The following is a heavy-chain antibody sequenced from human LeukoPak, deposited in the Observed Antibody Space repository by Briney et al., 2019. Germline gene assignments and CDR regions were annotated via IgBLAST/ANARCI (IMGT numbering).Heavy chain of an antibody. V-gene: IGHV1-69*01. CDR3: ARLGLVAIGYYYGMDV. CDR1: GGTFSSYA. CDR2: IIPIFGTA. D-gene: IGHD3-16*01. Sequence: ASVKVSCKASGGTFSSYAISWVRQAPGQGLEWMGGIIPIFGTANYAQKFQGSVTITADESTSTAYMELSSLRSKDTAVYYCARLGLVAIGYYYGMDVWGQGTTVTVSS. J-gene: IGHJ6*02.